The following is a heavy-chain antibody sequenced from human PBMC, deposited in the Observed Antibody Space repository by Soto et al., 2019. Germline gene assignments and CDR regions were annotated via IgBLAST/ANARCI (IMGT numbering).Heavy chain of an antibody. D-gene: IGHD6-13*01. V-gene: IGHV3-7*04. CDR3: ARGSSSSWYYFDY. J-gene: IGHJ4*02. CDR1: GFTFSSYW. Sequence: EVQLVESGGGLVQPGGSLRLSCAASGFTFSSYWMSWVRQAPGKGLEWVANIKQDGSEKYYVDSVKGRFTISRDNAKNSRYRQRSSLRAEDTAMFYCARGSSSSWYYFDYWGQGTLVTVSS. CDR2: IKQDGSEK.